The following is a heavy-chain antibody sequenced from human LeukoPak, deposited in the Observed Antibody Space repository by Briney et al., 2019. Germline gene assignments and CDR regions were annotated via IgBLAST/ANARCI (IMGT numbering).Heavy chain of an antibody. J-gene: IGHJ6*02. CDR2: IGSTTTYT. Sequence: GGSLRLSCAASGFPLSRYSMNWVRQTPGKGLEWVSSIGSTTTYTYYGDSVRGRFTVSRDSSLYLQMNSLSVDDTGVYYCARTSFCSSSSCFVGFGLDLWGQGTTVIVS. V-gene: IGHV3-21*01. D-gene: IGHD6-19*01. CDR3: ARTSFCSSSSCFVGFGLDL. CDR1: GFPLSRYS.